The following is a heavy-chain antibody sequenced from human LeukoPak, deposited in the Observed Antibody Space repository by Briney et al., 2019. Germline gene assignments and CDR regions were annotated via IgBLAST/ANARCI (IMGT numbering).Heavy chain of an antibody. D-gene: IGHD6-13*01. J-gene: IGHJ4*02. CDR2: ISWDGGST. CDR3: ARDGRGITAAGSPLVFDY. Sequence: GGSLRLSCAASGFTFDDYTMHWVRQAPGKGLEWVSLISWDGGSTYYADSVKGRFTISRDNSKNTLYLQMNSLRAEDTAVYYCARDGRGITAAGSPLVFDYWGQGTLVTVSS. V-gene: IGHV3-43*01. CDR1: GFTFDDYT.